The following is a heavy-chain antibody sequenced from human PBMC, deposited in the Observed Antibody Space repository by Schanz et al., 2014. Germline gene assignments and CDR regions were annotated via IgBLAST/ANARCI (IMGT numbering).Heavy chain of an antibody. Sequence: EVQLLESGGGLVQPGGSLRLSCAASGFTFRNYGMSWVRQAPGQGLEWVSLIDYAGSTNYADSVKGRMTVSRDTSKNALFLQMNNLRAEDTAVYYCASPPISVAGRLADYWGQGILVAVSS. J-gene: IGHJ4*02. D-gene: IGHD6-19*01. V-gene: IGHV3-66*01. CDR3: ASPPISVAGRLADY. CDR1: GFTFRNYG. CDR2: IDYAGST.